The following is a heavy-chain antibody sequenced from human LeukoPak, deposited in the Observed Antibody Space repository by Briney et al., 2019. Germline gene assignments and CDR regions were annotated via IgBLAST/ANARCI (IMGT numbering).Heavy chain of an antibody. CDR1: GFTFSSYD. V-gene: IGHV3-13*01. J-gene: IGHJ4*02. Sequence: PGGSLRLSCAASGFTFSSYDMHWVRQVTGKGLEWVSSIDTAGGTYYPGSVKGRFTISRGNAKNSLYLQMNSLRAGDTAVYYCVRRCSSSSCPLDYWGQGTLVTVSS. CDR3: VRRCSSSSCPLDY. D-gene: IGHD2-2*01. CDR2: IDTAGGT.